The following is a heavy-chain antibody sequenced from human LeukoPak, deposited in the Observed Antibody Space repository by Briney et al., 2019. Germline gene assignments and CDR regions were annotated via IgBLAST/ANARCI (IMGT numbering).Heavy chain of an antibody. Sequence: PGGSLRLSCAASGFTFSSYAMSWVRQAPGKGLEWVSSISSSSSYIYYADSVKGRFTISRDDAKNSLYLQMNSLRAEDTAVYYCARAGYCSGGSCSLYYYYYMDVWGKGTTATVSS. D-gene: IGHD2-15*01. CDR2: ISSSSSYI. J-gene: IGHJ6*03. CDR1: GFTFSSYA. CDR3: ARAGYCSGGSCSLYYYYYMDV. V-gene: IGHV3-21*01.